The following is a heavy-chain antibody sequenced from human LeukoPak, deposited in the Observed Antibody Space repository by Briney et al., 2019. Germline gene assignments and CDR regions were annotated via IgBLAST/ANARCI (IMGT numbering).Heavy chain of an antibody. CDR2: IKQDGSEK. V-gene: IGHV3-7*01. J-gene: IGHJ4*02. CDR3: ARSRSGAY. CDR1: GFTFSNYW. Sequence: GGSLRLSCAASGFTFSNYWMSWVRQAPGKGLEWVANIKQDGSEKYYVDSVKGRFTISRDNAKNSLYLHMNSLRAEDTAVYYCARSRSGAYWGQGTLVTVSS. D-gene: IGHD4/OR15-4a*01.